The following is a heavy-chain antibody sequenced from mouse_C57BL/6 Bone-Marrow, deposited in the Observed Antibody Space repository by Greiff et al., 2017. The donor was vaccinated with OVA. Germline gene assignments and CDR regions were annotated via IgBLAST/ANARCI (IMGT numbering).Heavy chain of an antibody. CDR1: GFTFSDYY. CDR2: INYDGSST. D-gene: IGHD2-4*01. J-gene: IGHJ4*01. Sequence: EVMLVESAGGLVQPGSSMKLSCTASGFTFSDYYMAWVRQVPEKGLEWVANINYDGSSTYYLDSLKSRFIISRDNAKNILYLQMSSLKSEDTATYYCARGGLRSYAMDYWGQGTSVTVSS. V-gene: IGHV5-16*01. CDR3: ARGGLRSYAMDY.